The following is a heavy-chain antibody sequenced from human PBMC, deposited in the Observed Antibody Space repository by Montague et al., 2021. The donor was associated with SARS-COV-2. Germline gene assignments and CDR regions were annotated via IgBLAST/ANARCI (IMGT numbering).Heavy chain of an antibody. CDR2: IYYSGST. CDR3: ARDKAEYIVVVPAVPLAYGMDV. J-gene: IGHJ6*02. CDR1: GGSISSSSHY. V-gene: IGHV4-39*07. Sequence: SETLSLTCTVSGGSISSSSHYWGWIRQPPGKGLEWIGSIYYSGSTYYNPSLKSRVTISVDTSKNQFSLKLSSVTAADTAVYYCARDKAEYIVVVPAVPLAYGMDVWGQGTTVTVSS. D-gene: IGHD2-2*01.